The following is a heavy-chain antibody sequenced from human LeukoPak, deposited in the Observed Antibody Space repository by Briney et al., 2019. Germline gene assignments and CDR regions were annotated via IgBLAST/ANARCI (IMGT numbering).Heavy chain of an antibody. J-gene: IGHJ4*02. CDR2: VNYGGPT. CDR1: GGSISSSSYY. Sequence: SETLSLTCTVSGGSISSSSYYWNWIRQPPGKGLEWIGSVNYGGPTYYNPSLKSRVTISVDTSRNQFSLKLSSVTAADTSVYYCARMTTIGSYYIDNWGQGTLVTVSS. D-gene: IGHD5-24*01. CDR3: ARMTTIGSYYIDN. V-gene: IGHV4-39*01.